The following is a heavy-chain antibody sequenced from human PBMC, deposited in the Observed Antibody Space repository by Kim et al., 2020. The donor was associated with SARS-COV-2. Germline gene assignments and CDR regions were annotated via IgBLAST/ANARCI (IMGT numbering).Heavy chain of an antibody. CDR3: ARAGDYDYGDSPDY. J-gene: IGHJ4*02. CDR2: ISYDGSNK. D-gene: IGHD4-17*01. V-gene: IGHV3-30-3*01. CDR1: GFTFSSYA. Sequence: GGSLRLSCAASGFTFSSYAMHWVRQAPGKGLEWVAVISYDGSNKYYADSVKGRFTISRDNSKNTLYLQMNSLRAEDTAVYYCARAGDYDYGDSPDYWGQGTLVTVSS.